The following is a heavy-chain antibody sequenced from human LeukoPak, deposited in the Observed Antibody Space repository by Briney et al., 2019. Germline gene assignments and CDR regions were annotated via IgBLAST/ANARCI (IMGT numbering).Heavy chain of an antibody. CDR2: INSDGSTT. Sequence: PGGSLRLSCAASGFTFSSYWMHWVRQAPGQGLVWVSRINSDGSTTTYADSVKGRFTISRDNAKNTLYLQMNSLRAEDTAVYYCARDDYGGRGEFDYWGRGTLVTVSS. V-gene: IGHV3-74*01. D-gene: IGHD4-23*01. CDR1: GFTFSSYW. CDR3: ARDDYGGRGEFDY. J-gene: IGHJ4*02.